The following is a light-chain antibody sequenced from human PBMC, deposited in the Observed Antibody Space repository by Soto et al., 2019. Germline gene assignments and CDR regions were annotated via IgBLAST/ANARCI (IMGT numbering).Light chain of an antibody. CDR3: HPYNRIET. CDR1: EPITTW. J-gene: IGKJ1*01. CDR2: DAS. Sequence: DIHVTQSTSTLSASVGDRVTITCRASEPITTWLAWYQHKPGKAPKLLIYDASSLQSGVPSRFSGSGSGTEFTLTISSLQPDDFATYYCHPYNRIETFAQGTKLDI. V-gene: IGKV1-5*01.